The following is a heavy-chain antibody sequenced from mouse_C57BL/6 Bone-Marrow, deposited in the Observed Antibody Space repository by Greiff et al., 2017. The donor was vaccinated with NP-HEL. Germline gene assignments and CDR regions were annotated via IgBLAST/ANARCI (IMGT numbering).Heavy chain of an antibody. Sequence: QVQLQQSGAELVRPGASVTLSCKASGYTFTDYEMHWVKQTPVHGLEWIGAIDPETGGTAYNQKFKGKAILTADKSSSTAYMELRSLTSEDSAVYYCTRWGYIYAMDYWGQGTSVTVSS. CDR1: GYTFTDYE. CDR2: IDPETGGT. J-gene: IGHJ4*01. D-gene: IGHD2-2*01. CDR3: TRWGYIYAMDY. V-gene: IGHV1-15*01.